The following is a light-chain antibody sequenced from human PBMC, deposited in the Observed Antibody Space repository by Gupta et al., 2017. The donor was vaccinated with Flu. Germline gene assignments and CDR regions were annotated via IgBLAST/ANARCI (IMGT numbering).Light chain of an antibody. J-gene: IGLJ3*02. CDR3: LLSYNGVGV. Sequence: QAVVTPEPSLTVSPGGTVPFTCGSSTGAVTSALYPYWFQQKPGQAPTTLIFGATNKHSRTPARFSGSLLGYKAALTLSGAQPEDEAEYFCLLSYNGVGVFGGGTKLTVL. CDR1: TGAVTSALY. CDR2: GAT. V-gene: IGLV7-46*01.